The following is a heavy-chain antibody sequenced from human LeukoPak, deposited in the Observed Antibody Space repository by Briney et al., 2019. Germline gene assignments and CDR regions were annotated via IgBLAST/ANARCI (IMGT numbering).Heavy chain of an antibody. CDR2: ISSSSSYI. J-gene: IGHJ4*02. Sequence: GGSLRLSCAASGFTFSSYSMNWVRQAPGKGPEWVSSISSSSSYIYYADSVKGRFPISRDNAKNSLYLPMNSLRAEDTAVYYCARGPQADYWGQGTLVTVSS. V-gene: IGHV3-21*01. CDR1: GFTFSSYS. CDR3: ARGPQADY.